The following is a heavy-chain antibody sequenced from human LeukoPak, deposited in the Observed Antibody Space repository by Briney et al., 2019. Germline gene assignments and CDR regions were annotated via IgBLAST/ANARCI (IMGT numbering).Heavy chain of an antibody. CDR1: GFTFSYYA. J-gene: IGHJ4*02. V-gene: IGHV3-64D*09. CDR2: ISSNGGST. CDR3: AKGPTYDSLPYYFDY. D-gene: IGHD3-22*01. Sequence: GGSLRLSCSASGFTFSYYAMHWVRQAAGKGLEFVSGISSNGGSTYYADSLKGRFTVSRDNSNNTLYLQMSSLRAEDTAIYYCAKGPTYDSLPYYFDYWGQGTLVAVSS.